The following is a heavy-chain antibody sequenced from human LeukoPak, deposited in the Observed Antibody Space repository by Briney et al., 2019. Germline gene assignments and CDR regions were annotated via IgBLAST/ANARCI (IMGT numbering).Heavy chain of an antibody. CDR1: GFTFNNYA. CDR3: ATRSSHGAFDX. Sequence: GRSLRLSCAASGFTFNNYAMHWVRQVPGKGLEWVSGISWNSGDIIYADSVKGRFTISRDNAKGSLYLQMNSLRLEDTALYYCATRSSHGAFDXWGQGTMVTVSS. V-gene: IGHV3-9*01. J-gene: IGHJ3*01. CDR2: ISWNSGDI.